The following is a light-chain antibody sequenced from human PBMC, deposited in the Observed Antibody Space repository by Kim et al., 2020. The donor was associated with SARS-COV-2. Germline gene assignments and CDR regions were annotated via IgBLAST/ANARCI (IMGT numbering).Light chain of an antibody. CDR1: QDVGTD. CDR3: LQDYTYPWT. CDR2: AVT. V-gene: IGKV1-6*01. J-gene: IGKJ1*01. Sequence: ASVGNRVTITCRASQDVGTDLGWYQQKPGTAPRLLIYAVTILHSGLPSRFSGSGSGTDFTLTISSLQPEDCATYFCLQDYTYPWTLGQGTKVDIK.